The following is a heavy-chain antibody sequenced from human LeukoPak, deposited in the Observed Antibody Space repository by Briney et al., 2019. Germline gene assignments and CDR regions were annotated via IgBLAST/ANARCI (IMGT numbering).Heavy chain of an antibody. V-gene: IGHV3-74*01. CDR2: IHSDGSST. Sequence: GGSLRLSCAASGFTFSSYWMHWVRQAPGKGLVWVSRIHSDGSSTSYADSVRGRFTIPRDDAKSTLYLQMNSLRAEDTAVYYCARSGWPYYFGYWGQGTPVTVSS. CDR3: ARSGWPYYFGY. J-gene: IGHJ4*02. D-gene: IGHD3-22*01. CDR1: GFTFSSYW.